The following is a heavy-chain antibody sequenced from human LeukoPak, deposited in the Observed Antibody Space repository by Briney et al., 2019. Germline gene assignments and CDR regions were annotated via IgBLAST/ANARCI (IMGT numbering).Heavy chain of an antibody. CDR1: GGSISSGGYC. CDR3: ARPMGHYDSSLWGAFDI. CDR2: IYYSGST. D-gene: IGHD3-22*01. J-gene: IGHJ3*02. V-gene: IGHV4-31*03. Sequence: SETLSLTCTVSGGSISSGGYCWSWIRQHPGKGLEWIGYIYYSGSTYYNPSLKSRVTISVDTSKNQFSLKLSSVTAADTAVYYCARPMGHYDSSLWGAFDIWGQGTMVTVSS.